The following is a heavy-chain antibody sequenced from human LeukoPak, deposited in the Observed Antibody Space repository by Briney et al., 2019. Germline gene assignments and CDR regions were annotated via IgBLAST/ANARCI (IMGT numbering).Heavy chain of an antibody. CDR1: GFIVSHNY. V-gene: IGHV3-53*01. CDR2: IYIDGTT. D-gene: IGHD6-13*01. CDR3: ARGPRYSFY. Sequence: GGSLRLSCAASGFIVSHNYMTWVRQAPGKGLEWISVIYIDGTTYYADSVKGRFTISRDQANNTLYLQMNTLRDEDTAVYYCARGPRYSFYWGQGTLVSASS. J-gene: IGHJ4*02.